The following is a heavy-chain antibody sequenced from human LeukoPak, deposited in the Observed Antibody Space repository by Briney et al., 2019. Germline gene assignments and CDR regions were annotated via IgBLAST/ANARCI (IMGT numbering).Heavy chain of an antibody. Sequence: GGSLRLSCAASGFTLSNSWMHWVRQAPGKGLEWVSSITSSSSSIYSADSVKGRLTIPRDNAKNSLYLEMNSLRDEDTAVYYCARDLAWGAYWGQGTLVTVSS. V-gene: IGHV3-21*01. J-gene: IGHJ4*02. CDR1: GFTLSNSW. D-gene: IGHD4/OR15-4a*01. CDR2: ITSSSSSI. CDR3: ARDLAWGAY.